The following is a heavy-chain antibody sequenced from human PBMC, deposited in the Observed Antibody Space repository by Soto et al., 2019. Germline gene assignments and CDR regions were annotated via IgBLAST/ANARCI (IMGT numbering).Heavy chain of an antibody. V-gene: IGHV4-59*04. J-gene: IGHJ4*02. D-gene: IGHD5-18*01. CDR3: ARSGYSTPFDY. CDR1: GGSISSYY. CDR2: IYHSGST. Sequence: PSETLSLTCTVSGGSISSYYWSGIRQPPGKGLEWIGYIYHSGSTYYNPSLKSRVTISVDRSKNQFSLKLSSVTAADTAVHYCARSGYSTPFDYWGRGTTVTVSS.